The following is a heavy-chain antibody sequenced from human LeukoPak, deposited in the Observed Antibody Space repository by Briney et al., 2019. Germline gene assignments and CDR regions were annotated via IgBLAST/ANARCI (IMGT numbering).Heavy chain of an antibody. CDR3: ARDYYGSGQLVGLDYYYYYHMDV. V-gene: IGHV4-4*07. CDR2: IYTSGST. Sequence: SETLSLTCTVSGGSISSYYWSWIRQPAGKGLEWIGRIYTSGSTNYNPSLKSRATMSVDTSKNQFSLKLSSVTAADTAVYYCARDYYGSGQLVGLDYYYYYHMDVWGKGTTVTISS. CDR1: GGSISSYY. J-gene: IGHJ6*03. D-gene: IGHD3-10*01.